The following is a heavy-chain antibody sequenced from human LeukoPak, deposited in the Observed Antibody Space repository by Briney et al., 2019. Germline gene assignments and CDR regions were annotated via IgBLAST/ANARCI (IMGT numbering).Heavy chain of an antibody. D-gene: IGHD3-10*01. CDR1: GGSFSGYY. CDR2: INHSGST. Sequence: SETLSLTCAVYGGSFSGYYWSWIRQPPGKGLEWIGEINHSGSTNYNPSLKSRVTISVDTSKNQFSLKLSSVTAADTAVYYCARLGGPMVRGVRRAFDYWGQGTLVTVSS. J-gene: IGHJ4*02. V-gene: IGHV4-34*01. CDR3: ARLGGPMVRGVRRAFDY.